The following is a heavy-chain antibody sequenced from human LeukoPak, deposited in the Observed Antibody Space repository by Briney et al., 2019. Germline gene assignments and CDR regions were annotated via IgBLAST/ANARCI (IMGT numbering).Heavy chain of an antibody. Sequence: ASVKVSCKASGYTFTSYGISWVRQAPGQGLEWMGWISAYNGHTKYAQKVQGRVTITRDTSMSTAYMELRSLRSDDAAVYYCAPLGAGRRDDYNRNSPLDYWGQGTVVTVYS. V-gene: IGHV1-18*01. CDR1: GYTFTSYG. D-gene: IGHD5-24*01. J-gene: IGHJ4*02. CDR2: ISAYNGHT. CDR3: APLGAGRRDDYNRNSPLDY.